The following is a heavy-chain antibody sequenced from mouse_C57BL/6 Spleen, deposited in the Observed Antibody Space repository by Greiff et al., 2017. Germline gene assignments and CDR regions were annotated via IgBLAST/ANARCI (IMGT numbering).Heavy chain of an antibody. J-gene: IGHJ4*01. CDR2: ISSGGDYI. D-gene: IGHD4-1*01. V-gene: IGHV5-9-1*02. CDR1: GFTFSSYA. Sequence: DVQLVESGEGLVKPGGSLKLSCAASGFTFSSYAMSWVRQTPEKRLEWVAYISSGGDYIYYADTVKGRFTISRDNARNTLYLQMSSLKSEDTAMYYCTRGTWDGAMDYWGQGTSVTVSS. CDR3: TRGTWDGAMDY.